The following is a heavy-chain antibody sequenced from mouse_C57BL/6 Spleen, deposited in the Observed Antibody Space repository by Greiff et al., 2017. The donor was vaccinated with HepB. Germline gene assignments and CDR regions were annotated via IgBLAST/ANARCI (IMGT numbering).Heavy chain of an antibody. J-gene: IGHJ3*01. CDR3: ARSITTVVGKAY. Sequence: QVQLKESGPELVKPGASVKISCKASGYSFTDYNMNWVKQRPEQGLEWIGYIYPRDGSTKYNEKFKGKATLTADKSSSTAYMQLNSLTSEDSAVYFCARSITTVVGKAYWGQGTLVTVSA. CDR1: GYSFTDYN. D-gene: IGHD1-1*01. V-gene: IGHV1-78*01. CDR2: IYPRDGST.